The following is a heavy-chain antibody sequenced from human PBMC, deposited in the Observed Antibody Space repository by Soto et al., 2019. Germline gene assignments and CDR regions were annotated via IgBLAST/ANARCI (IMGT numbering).Heavy chain of an antibody. CDR2: ITPDNGNT. J-gene: IGHJ5*02. D-gene: IGHD2-15*01. CDR3: ARLAPFSGSNCYSLPLDL. Sequence: GASVKVSCKASGYNFVTFGVGWVRQAPGQGLEWMGWITPDNGNTNYAQKFQGRATMTTDTSTSKDYMEVRSLRSDDKAVYYCARLAPFSGSNCYSLPLDLCGQGALVPVSA. V-gene: IGHV1-18*01. CDR1: GYNFVTFG.